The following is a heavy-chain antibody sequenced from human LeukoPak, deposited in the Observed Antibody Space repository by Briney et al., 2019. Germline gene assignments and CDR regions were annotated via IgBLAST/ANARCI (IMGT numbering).Heavy chain of an antibody. CDR3: ARPTHITRGDYYYYGMDV. J-gene: IGHJ6*02. V-gene: IGHV3-21*01. Sequence: PGGSLRLSCAASGFTFSSYSMNWVRQAPGKGLEWVSFISSRGTYIYYADSMKGRFTVSRDNAKNSLSLQMNSLRAEDTAVYYCARPTHITRGDYYYYGMDVWGQGTTVTVSS. D-gene: IGHD1-20*01. CDR2: ISSRGTYI. CDR1: GFTFSSYS.